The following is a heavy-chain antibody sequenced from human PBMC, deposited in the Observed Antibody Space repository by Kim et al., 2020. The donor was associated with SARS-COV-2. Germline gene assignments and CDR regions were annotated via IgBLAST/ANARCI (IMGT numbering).Heavy chain of an antibody. V-gene: IGHV3-7*01. J-gene: IGHJ4*02. CDR1: GFTFSSYW. D-gene: IGHD2-21*02. CDR3: ARFWGGGDCRFDV. Sequence: GGSLRLSCAASGFTFSSYWMSWVRQAPGKGLEWVANIKQDGSEKYYVDSVKGRFTISRDNAKNSLYLQMNSLRAEDTAVYYCARFWGGGDCRFDVWGQGTLVTVSS. CDR2: IKQDGSEK.